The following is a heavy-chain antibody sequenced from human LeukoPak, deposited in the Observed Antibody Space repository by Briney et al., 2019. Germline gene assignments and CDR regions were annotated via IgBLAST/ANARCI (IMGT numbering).Heavy chain of an antibody. Sequence: GGSLRLSCAASGFTFSNYWMHWVRQAPGKGLVWFSRINSDGSRTSYADSVKGRFTISRDNAKNTLYLQMNSLRAEDTAVYYCARVSSGSYFGYYYYYMDVWGKGTTVTVSS. CDR3: ARVSSGSYFGYYYYYMDV. D-gene: IGHD1-26*01. CDR2: INSDGSRT. CDR1: GFTFSNYW. V-gene: IGHV3-74*01. J-gene: IGHJ6*03.